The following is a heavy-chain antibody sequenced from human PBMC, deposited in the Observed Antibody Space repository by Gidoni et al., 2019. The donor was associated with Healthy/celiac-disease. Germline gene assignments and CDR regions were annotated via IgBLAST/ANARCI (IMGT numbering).Heavy chain of an antibody. V-gene: IGHV5-51*01. CDR2: IYPGDSDT. Sequence: MGIIYPGDSDTRYSPSFQGQVTISADKSISTAYLQWSSLKASDTAMYYCARQGITMIAGWYFDLWGRGTLVTVSS. D-gene: IGHD3-22*01. J-gene: IGHJ2*01. CDR3: ARQGITMIAGWYFDL.